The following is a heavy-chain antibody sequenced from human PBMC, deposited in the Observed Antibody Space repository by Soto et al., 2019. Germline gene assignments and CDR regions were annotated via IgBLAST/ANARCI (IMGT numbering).Heavy chain of an antibody. CDR3: ASALAGYSSRWSYGMDV. Sequence: PSETRSLTCTVSGGSISRYYWSGIGQPPGKGLEWMGYIYYSGSTNYNPSLKSRVTISVDTSKNQFSLKLSSVTAADTAVYSCASALAGYSSRWSYGMDVWRQGTTVTVSS. V-gene: IGHV4-59*01. CDR1: GGSISRYY. D-gene: IGHD6-13*01. CDR2: IYYSGST. J-gene: IGHJ6*02.